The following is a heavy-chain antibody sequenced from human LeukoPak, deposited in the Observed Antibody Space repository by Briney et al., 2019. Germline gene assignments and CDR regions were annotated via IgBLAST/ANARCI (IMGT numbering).Heavy chain of an antibody. V-gene: IGHV4-4*09. CDR1: GDSINNHY. Sequence: SETLSLTCTVSGDSINNHYWSWIRQPPGKGLEWIGFIYTRGSTNYNPSLKSRVTMSADTSKNQVSLTLNYVTAADTAVHYCARHWIETTKTYSYWFDPWGQGTLVTVSS. CDR3: ARHWIETTKTYSYWFDP. CDR2: IYTRGST. J-gene: IGHJ5*02. D-gene: IGHD1-1*01.